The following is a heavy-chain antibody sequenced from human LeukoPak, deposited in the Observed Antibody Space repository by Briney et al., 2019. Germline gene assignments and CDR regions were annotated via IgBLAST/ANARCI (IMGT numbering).Heavy chain of an antibody. CDR1: GYTFTSHY. Sequence: ASVKVSCGASGYTFTSHYMHWVRQAPGQGLEWMGVINPSVGSTSYPQKFQGRVTMSRDTSTSTVYMELSSLKSEDTAVYYCAAPGASGFVGNFWSGPLDFWGQGALVTVSS. CDR3: AAPGASGFVGNFWSGPLDF. J-gene: IGHJ4*02. CDR2: INPSVGST. D-gene: IGHD3-3*01. V-gene: IGHV1-46*01.